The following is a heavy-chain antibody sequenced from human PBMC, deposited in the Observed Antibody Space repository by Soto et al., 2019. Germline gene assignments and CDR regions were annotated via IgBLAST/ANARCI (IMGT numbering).Heavy chain of an antibody. V-gene: IGHV3-33*01. CDR3: AREDATLVYYYYGMDV. D-gene: IGHD1-26*01. J-gene: IGHJ6*02. CDR1: GFTFSSYG. Sequence: GESLKISCAASGFTFSSYGMHWVRQAPGKGLEWVAVIWYDGSNKYYADSVKGRFTISRDNSKNTLYLHMNSLRAEDTAVYYCAREDATLVYYYYGMDVWGQGTTVTVSS. CDR2: IWYDGSNK.